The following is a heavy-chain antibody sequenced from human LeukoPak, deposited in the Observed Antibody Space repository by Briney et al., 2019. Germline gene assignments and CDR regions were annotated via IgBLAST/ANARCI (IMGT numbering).Heavy chain of an antibody. D-gene: IGHD2-15*01. CDR3: AIWGYCSGGSCHVSAYYYGMDV. J-gene: IGHJ6*02. CDR1: GLXFSSYA. CDR2: ISKSGGST. V-gene: IGHV3-23*01. Sequence: GESLRLSCAASGLXFSSYAMSWVRQAPGKGLKWVSAISKSGGSTYYADSVKGRFTISRDNSKNTLYLQMNSLGVEDTAVYYCAIWGYCSGGSCHVSAYYYGMDVWGQGTTVTVSS.